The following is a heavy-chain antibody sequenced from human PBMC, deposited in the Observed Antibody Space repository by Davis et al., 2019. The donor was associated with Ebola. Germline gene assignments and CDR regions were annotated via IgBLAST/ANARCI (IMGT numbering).Heavy chain of an antibody. J-gene: IGHJ6*02. Sequence: GGSLRLSCGSSGFTFVSYGMHWVRQAPGKGLEWVSSIIGSGGDSYYGDSVKGRFTISRDNSKNTLYLQMNSLRAEDTAVYYCATPGGDGYYYYYGMDVWGQGTTVTVSS. CDR2: IIGSGGDS. D-gene: IGHD3-10*01. V-gene: IGHV3-23*01. CDR3: ATPGGDGYYYYYGMDV. CDR1: GFTFVSYG.